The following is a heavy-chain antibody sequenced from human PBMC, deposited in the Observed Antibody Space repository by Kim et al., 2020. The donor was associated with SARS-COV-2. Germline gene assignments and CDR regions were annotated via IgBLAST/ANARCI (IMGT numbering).Heavy chain of an antibody. Sequence: ADSVKGRFTISRDNSKNTLYLQMNSLRAEDTAVYYCAKDEDIVALLAFDIWGQGTMVTVSS. V-gene: IGHV3-23*01. CDR3: AKDEDIVALLAFDI. D-gene: IGHD2-15*01. J-gene: IGHJ3*02.